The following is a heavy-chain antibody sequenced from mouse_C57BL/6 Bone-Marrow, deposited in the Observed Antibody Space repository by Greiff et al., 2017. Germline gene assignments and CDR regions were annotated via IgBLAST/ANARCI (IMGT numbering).Heavy chain of an antibody. D-gene: IGHD2-1*01. J-gene: IGHJ3*01. Sequence: QVQLQQSGAELMKPGASVKLSCKATGYTFTGSWIEWVKQRPGHGLEWIGEIFPGSGSTNYNEKFKGKATFTADTSSNTAYMQLSSLTTEDAAIXDCARYFYGNYWFADWGQGTLVTVSA. CDR1: GYTFTGSW. V-gene: IGHV1-9*01. CDR3: ARYFYGNYWFAD. CDR2: IFPGSGST.